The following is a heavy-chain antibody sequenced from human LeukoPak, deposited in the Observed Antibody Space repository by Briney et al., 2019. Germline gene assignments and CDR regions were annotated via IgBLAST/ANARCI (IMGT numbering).Heavy chain of an antibody. Sequence: ASVKVSCKASGYTFTSYDINWVRQATGQRLEYMGWMNPNSGNIEYAQKFQGRVTMTRDTSISTAYMELSSLRSEDTAVYYCARRTEHGNDYWGQGTLVTVSS. CDR3: ARRTEHGNDY. D-gene: IGHD4-23*01. CDR1: GYTFTSYD. J-gene: IGHJ4*02. CDR2: MNPNSGNI. V-gene: IGHV1-8*01.